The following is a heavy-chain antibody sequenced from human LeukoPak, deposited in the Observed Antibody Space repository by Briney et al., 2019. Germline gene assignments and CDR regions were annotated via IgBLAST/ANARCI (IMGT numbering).Heavy chain of an antibody. D-gene: IGHD3-10*01. Sequence: PSGTLSLTCAVSGGSISSSNWWSWVRQPPGKGLEWIGEIYHSGTTNYNPSLKSRVTISIDNSKNQFSLKLSSVTAADTAVYYCARHVRPLDSMVQGLINYWGQGTLVTVSS. V-gene: IGHV4-4*02. CDR1: GGSISSSNW. CDR3: ARHVRPLDSMVQGLINY. CDR2: IYHSGTT. J-gene: IGHJ4*02.